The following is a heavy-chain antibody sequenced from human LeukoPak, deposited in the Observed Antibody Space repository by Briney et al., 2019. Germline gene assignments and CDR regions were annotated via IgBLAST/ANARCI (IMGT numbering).Heavy chain of an antibody. CDR3: ARDSSEFRSLIPH. D-gene: IGHD2-21*01. CDR2: IIPLFGTA. CDR1: GGTFSNYA. V-gene: IGHV1-69*13. Sequence: SVKVSCKASGGTFSNYAISWVRQAPGQGLEWMGGIIPLFGTANFAQKFQGRVTITADESTSTAYMEMSSLRSEDTAVYYCARDSSEFRSLIPHWGQGTLVTVSS. J-gene: IGHJ1*01.